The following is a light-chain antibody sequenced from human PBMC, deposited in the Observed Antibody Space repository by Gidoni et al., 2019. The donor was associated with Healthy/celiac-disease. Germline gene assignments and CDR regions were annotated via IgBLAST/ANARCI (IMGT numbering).Light chain of an antibody. CDR2: DAS. CDR3: QQRINWPLT. J-gene: IGKJ4*01. Sequence: DIVLTQSPATLSLSPGERATLSCRASQSVSSYLAWYQQKPGQAPRLLIYDASNWATGIPARFSGSGSGTDFTLTISSLEPEDFAVYYCQQRINWPLTFGGGTKVEIK. CDR1: QSVSSY. V-gene: IGKV3-11*01.